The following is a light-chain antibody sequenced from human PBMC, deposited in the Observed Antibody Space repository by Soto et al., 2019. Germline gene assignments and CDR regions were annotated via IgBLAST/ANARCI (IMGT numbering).Light chain of an antibody. V-gene: IGKV3-15*01. CDR2: GAS. CDR3: QQYNDSPFP. J-gene: IGKJ3*01. Sequence: EIVMTQSPATLSVSPGEGVTLSCRASQTVNNNLAWYQQKPGRAPRLLIYGASPRATGVPARFSGSGSGTEFTLTISSLQSEDFAVYYCQQYNDSPFPFGPGTKVEIK. CDR1: QTVNNN.